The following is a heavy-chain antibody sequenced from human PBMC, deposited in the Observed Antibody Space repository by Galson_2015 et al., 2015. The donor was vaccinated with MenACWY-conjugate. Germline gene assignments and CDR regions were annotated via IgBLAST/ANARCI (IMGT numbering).Heavy chain of an antibody. V-gene: IGHV3-9*01. J-gene: IGHJ4*02. Sequence: SLRLSCAGSGFTFDDKDMHWVRQAPGKGLEWVSGISWDSGSIDYADSVKGRFTISRDNAKNSLYLQISSLRAEDTALYYCAKSAEYSSGWYATEYWGQGALVTVSS. CDR3: AKSAEYSSGWYATEY. D-gene: IGHD6-19*01. CDR2: ISWDSGSI. CDR1: GFTFDDKD.